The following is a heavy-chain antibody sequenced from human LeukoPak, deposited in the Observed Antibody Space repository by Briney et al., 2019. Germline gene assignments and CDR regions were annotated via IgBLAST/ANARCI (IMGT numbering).Heavy chain of an antibody. CDR2: ISNSGDSP. Sequence: PGGSLRLSCAVSGLNITTNYITWVRQVPGKGPEWVSGISNSGDSPYYANSVKGRFTISRDNSKNILYLQMSSLRDEDTAVYYCAKGGPELRHFYYYMDVWGKGTTVSVSS. CDR3: AKGGPELRHFYYYMDV. V-gene: IGHV3-23*01. J-gene: IGHJ6*03. D-gene: IGHD1-7*01. CDR1: GLNITTNY.